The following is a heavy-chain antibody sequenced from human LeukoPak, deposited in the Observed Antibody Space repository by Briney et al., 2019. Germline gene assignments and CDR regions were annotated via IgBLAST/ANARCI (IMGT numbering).Heavy chain of an antibody. D-gene: IGHD2-21*02. CDR3: ARQIIDIVVVTAGANDY. CDR2: ISYDGSNK. J-gene: IGHJ4*02. CDR1: GFTFSSYA. Sequence: GGSLRLSCAASGFTFSSYAMHWVRQAPGKGLEWVAVISYDGSNKYYADSVKGRFTISRDNSKNTLYLQMNSLRAEDTAVYYCARQIIDIVVVTAGANDYWGQGTLVTVSS. V-gene: IGHV3-30-3*01.